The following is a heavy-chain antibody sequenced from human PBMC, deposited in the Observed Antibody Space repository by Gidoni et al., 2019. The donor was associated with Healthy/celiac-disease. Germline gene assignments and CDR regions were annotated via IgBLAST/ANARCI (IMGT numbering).Heavy chain of an antibody. J-gene: IGHJ6*02. V-gene: IGHV4-34*01. D-gene: IGHD6-13*01. Sequence: QVQLQQWGAGLLKPSETLSLTCAVYGGSFSGYYWSWIRQPPGKGLEWIGEINHVGSTNYNPSLKSRVTISVDTSKNQFSLKLSSVTAADTAVYYCALGIAAADPPYNYYYYGMDVWGQGTTVTVSS. CDR3: ALGIAAADPPYNYYYYGMDV. CDR2: INHVGST. CDR1: GGSFSGYY.